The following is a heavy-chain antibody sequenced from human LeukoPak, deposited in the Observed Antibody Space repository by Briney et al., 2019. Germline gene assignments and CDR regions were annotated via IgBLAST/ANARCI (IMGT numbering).Heavy chain of an antibody. CDR3: AKVYSRSWYAVFDY. V-gene: IGHV3-33*06. CDR2: IWYDGSNK. CDR1: GFTFSSYA. D-gene: IGHD6-13*01. J-gene: IGHJ4*02. Sequence: GESLKISCAASGFTFSSYAMDWVRQAPGKGLEWVAVIWYDGSNKYYADSVKGRFTISRDNSKNTLYLQMNSLRAEDTAVYYCAKVYSRSWYAVFDYWGQGTLVTVSS.